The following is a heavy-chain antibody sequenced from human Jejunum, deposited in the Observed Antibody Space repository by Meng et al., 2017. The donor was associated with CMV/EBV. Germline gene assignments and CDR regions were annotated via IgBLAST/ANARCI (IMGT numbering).Heavy chain of an antibody. CDR3: ARDSELRFDY. CDR2: IRFDGISE. D-gene: IGHD1-26*01. V-gene: IGHV3-30*02. CDR1: GFTFSSYS. Sequence: CAASGFTFSSYSMNWVRQAPGKGLEWVAFIRFDGISEYYADSVRGRFTISRDNSKNTLNLQMNSLRAEDTAVYYCARDSELRFDYWGQGTLVTVSS. J-gene: IGHJ4*02.